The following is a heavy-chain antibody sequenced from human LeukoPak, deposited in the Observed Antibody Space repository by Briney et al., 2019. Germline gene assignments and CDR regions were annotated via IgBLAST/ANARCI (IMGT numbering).Heavy chain of an antibody. CDR2: IDYDGGSG. CDR1: GFTLSSYE. Sequence: GGSLRLSCTVSGFTLSSYEMSWIRQAPGKGLEWVSSIDYDGGSGHYADSVKGRFTISRDNSNNTLFLHLNSLRGEDTAVYYCTRNSRWYGLSWGQGTLVTVSS. V-gene: IGHV3-23*01. D-gene: IGHD6-13*01. J-gene: IGHJ1*01. CDR3: TRNSRWYGLS.